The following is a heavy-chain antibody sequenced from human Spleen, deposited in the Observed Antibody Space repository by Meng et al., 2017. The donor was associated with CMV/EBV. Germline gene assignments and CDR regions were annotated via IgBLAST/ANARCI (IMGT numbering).Heavy chain of an antibody. V-gene: IGHV4-31*03. CDR3: ARSRYYYDSSGYPYYYGMDV. D-gene: IGHD3-22*01. J-gene: IGHJ6*02. Sequence: SETLSLTCTVSGGSISSGGYYWSWIRQHPGKGLEWIGYIYYSGSTYYNPSLKSRVTISVDTSKNQFSLKLSSVTAADTAVYYCARSRYYYDSSGYPYYYGMDVWGQGTTVTVSS. CDR1: GGSISSGGYY. CDR2: IYYSGST.